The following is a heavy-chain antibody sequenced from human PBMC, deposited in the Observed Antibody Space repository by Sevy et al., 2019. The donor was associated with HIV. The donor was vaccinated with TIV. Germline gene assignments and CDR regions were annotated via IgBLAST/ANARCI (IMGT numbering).Heavy chain of an antibody. CDR3: SRESYDFWTGPVDYDYGMDV. J-gene: IGHJ6*02. CDR1: GYTFTDTGYY. Sequence: ASVKVSCKASGYTFTDTGYYVHWVRQAPGQGLEWMGWINPKSGATYYAQKFQERVTMTRDKSVSTANMELSRLRSDETAVFYCSRESYDFWTGPVDYDYGMDVWGQGTTVTVSS. D-gene: IGHD3-3*01. V-gene: IGHV1-2*02. CDR2: INPKSGAT.